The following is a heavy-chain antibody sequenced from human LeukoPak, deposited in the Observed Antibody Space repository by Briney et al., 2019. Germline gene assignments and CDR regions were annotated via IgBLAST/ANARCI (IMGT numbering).Heavy chain of an antibody. CDR1: GFTFSSYS. J-gene: IGHJ4*02. CDR3: ARDEGEQQDIFDY. V-gene: IGHV3-21*01. Sequence: GGSLRLSCAASGFTFSSYSMNWVRQAPGKGPEWVSSISSSSSYIYYADSVKGRFTISRDNAKNSLYLQMNSLRAEDTAVYYCARDEGEQQDIFDYWGQGTLVTVSS. D-gene: IGHD6-13*01. CDR2: ISSSSSYI.